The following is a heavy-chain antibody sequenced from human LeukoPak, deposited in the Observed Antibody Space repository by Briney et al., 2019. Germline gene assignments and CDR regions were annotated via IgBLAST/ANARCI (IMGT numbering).Heavy chain of an antibody. V-gene: IGHV3-9*01. J-gene: IGHJ5*02. CDR3: AKDVDESVAGNNWLDP. CDR1: GFTFDDFA. Sequence: GGSLRLSCAASGFTFDDFAMHWVRQAPGKGLEWVSGINWNSDTRAYADSVKGRFTISRDNAKNFVYLQMSSLRAEDTAFYYCAKDVDESVAGNNWLDPWARAPWSPSPQ. CDR2: INWNSDTR. D-gene: IGHD6-19*01.